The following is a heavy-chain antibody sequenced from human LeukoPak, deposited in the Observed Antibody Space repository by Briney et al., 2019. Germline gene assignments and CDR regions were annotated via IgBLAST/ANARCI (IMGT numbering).Heavy chain of an antibody. J-gene: IGHJ5*02. V-gene: IGHV4-4*07. CDR1: GGSISSYY. CDR2: IYTSGST. D-gene: IGHD2-15*01. Sequence: PSETLSLTCTASGGSISSYYWSWIRQPAGKGLQWIGRIYTSGSTNYNPSLKSRVTISVDKSKNKFSLKLSSVTAADTAVYYCARDLVYCSGGSCYSNNWFDPWGQGTLVTVSS. CDR3: ARDLVYCSGGSCYSNNWFDP.